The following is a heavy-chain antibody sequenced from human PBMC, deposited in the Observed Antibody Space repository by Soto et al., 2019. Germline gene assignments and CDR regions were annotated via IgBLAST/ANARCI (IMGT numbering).Heavy chain of an antibody. CDR3: ASSLSGSYY. CDR1: GFTFSSYA. V-gene: IGHV3-30-3*01. J-gene: IGHJ4*02. Sequence: HPGGSLRLSCAASGFTFSSYAMHWVRQAPGKGLEWVAVISYDGSNKYYADSVKGRFTISRDNSKNTLYLQMNSLRAEDTAVYYCASSLSGSYYWGQGTLVTVS. D-gene: IGHD1-26*01. CDR2: ISYDGSNK.